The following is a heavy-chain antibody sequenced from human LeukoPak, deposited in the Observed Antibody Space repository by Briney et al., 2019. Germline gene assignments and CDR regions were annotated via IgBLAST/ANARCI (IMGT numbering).Heavy chain of an antibody. J-gene: IGHJ4*02. CDR1: DGSVSSVGYY. V-gene: IGHV4-39*01. D-gene: IGHD5-24*01. CDR2: IYYSGTT. CDR3: ARRDQAIDY. Sequence: SETLSLTCTVSDGSVSSVGYYWGWIRQPPGKGLEWIGSIYYSGTTYYNPSLASRVTIFVDTSKNQFSLRLSSVTAADTAVYYCARRDQAIDYWGQGTLVTFSS.